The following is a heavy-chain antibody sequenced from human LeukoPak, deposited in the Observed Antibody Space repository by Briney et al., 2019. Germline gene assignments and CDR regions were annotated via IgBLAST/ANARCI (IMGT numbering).Heavy chain of an antibody. J-gene: IGHJ3*02. D-gene: IGHD6-19*01. CDR2: ISYDGSNK. Sequence: PGGSLRLSCAASGFTFSSYGMHWVRQAPGKGLEWVAVISYDGSNKYYADSVKGRFTISRDNSKNTLYLQMNSLRAEDTAVYYCARVEGEQWLVQLGAFDIWGQGTMVTVSS. V-gene: IGHV3-30*19. CDR1: GFTFSSYG. CDR3: ARVEGEQWLVQLGAFDI.